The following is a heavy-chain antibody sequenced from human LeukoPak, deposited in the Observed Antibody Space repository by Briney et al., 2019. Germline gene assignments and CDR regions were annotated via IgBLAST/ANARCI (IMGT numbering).Heavy chain of an antibody. CDR1: GGSFSGYY. J-gene: IGHJ4*02. CDR2: IYHSGST. CDR3: ARGGVTIFGVVIIPFDY. V-gene: IGHV4-38-2*01. D-gene: IGHD3-3*01. Sequence: PSETLSLTCAVSGGSFSGYYWGWIRQPPGKGLEWIGSIYHSGSTYYNPSLKSRVTISVDTSKNQFSLKLSFVTAADTAVYYCARGGVTIFGVVIIPFDYWGQGTLVTVSS.